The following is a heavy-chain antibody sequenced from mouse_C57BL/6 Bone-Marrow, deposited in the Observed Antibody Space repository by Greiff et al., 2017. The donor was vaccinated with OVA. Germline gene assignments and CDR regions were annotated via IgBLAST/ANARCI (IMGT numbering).Heavy chain of an antibody. V-gene: IGHV5-17*01. Sequence: VKLVESGGGLVKPGGSLKLSCAASGFTFSDYGMHWVRQAPEKGLEWVAYISSGSSTIYYADTVKGRFTISRDNAKNTLFLQMTSLRSEDTAMYYCARDPPDYYGSSPDYWGQGTTLTVSS. D-gene: IGHD1-1*01. J-gene: IGHJ2*01. CDR2: ISSGSSTI. CDR1: GFTFSDYG. CDR3: ARDPPDYYGSSPDY.